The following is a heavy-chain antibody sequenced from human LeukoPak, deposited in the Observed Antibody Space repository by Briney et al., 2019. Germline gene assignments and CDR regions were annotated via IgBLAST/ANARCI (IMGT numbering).Heavy chain of an antibody. CDR2: ISSSSSYI. CDR1: GFTFSSYS. D-gene: IGHD3-16*01. J-gene: IGHJ3*02. CDR3: ARVRGSRGFDAFDI. Sequence: GGSLRLSCAASGFTFSSYSMNWVRQAPGKGLEWVSSISSSSSYIYYADSVKGRFTISRDNAKNSLYLQMNSLRAEDTAVYYCARVRGSRGFDAFDIWGQGTMVTVSS. V-gene: IGHV3-21*01.